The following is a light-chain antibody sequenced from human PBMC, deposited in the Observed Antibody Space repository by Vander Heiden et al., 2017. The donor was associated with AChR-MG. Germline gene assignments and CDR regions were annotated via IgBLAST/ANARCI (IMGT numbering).Light chain of an antibody. Sequence: QSALTQPASVSGSPVQSITISCTGTSSDVGGYHYVSWYQHHPANAPNLMIYDGSKRPSGVSNRFSVSKSGNTASMTISGREAEDEADYYCISDTSSSTLVFGGGTKLTVL. J-gene: IGLJ2*01. CDR2: DGS. CDR1: SSDVGGYHY. CDR3: ISDTSSSTLV. V-gene: IGLV2-14*03.